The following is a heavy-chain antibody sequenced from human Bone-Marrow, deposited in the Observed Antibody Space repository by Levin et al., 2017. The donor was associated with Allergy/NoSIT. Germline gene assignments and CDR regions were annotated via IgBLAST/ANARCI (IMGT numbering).Heavy chain of an antibody. CDR1: GFTFRLYA. D-gene: IGHD2-2*01. V-gene: IGHV3-48*04. Sequence: PGESLKISCAASGFTFRLYAMNWVRQAPGKGLEWISYISYTSGSVFYADSVKGRFTISRDNAGNSLYLQMNNLRVGDTAVYYCARAICSSESCYRMGWDSWSQGTLVTVSS. CDR2: ISYTSGSV. CDR3: ARAICSSESCYRMGWDS. J-gene: IGHJ4*02.